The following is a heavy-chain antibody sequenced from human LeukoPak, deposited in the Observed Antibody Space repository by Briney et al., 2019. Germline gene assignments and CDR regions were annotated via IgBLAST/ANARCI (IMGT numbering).Heavy chain of an antibody. CDR3: ARDPVEYSSSSRGVDYYYMDV. V-gene: IGHV3-48*01. Sequence: GGSLRLSCAASGFTFSSYGMNWVRQAPGKGLEWVSYISSSSSTIYYADSVKGRFTISRDNAKNSLYLQMNSLRAEDTAVYYCARDPVEYSSSSRGVDYYYMDVWGKGTTVTVSS. CDR1: GFTFSSYG. D-gene: IGHD6-6*01. CDR2: ISSSSSTI. J-gene: IGHJ6*03.